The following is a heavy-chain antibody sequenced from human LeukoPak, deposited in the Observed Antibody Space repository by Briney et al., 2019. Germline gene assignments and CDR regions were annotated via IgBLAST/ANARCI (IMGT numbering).Heavy chain of an antibody. Sequence: SETLSLTCTVSGGSISSGGYYWSWIRQHPGKGLEWIGYIYYSGSTYYNPSLKSRVTISVDTSKNQFSLKLSSVTAADTAVYYCARETRPLYGDYRWFDPWGQGTLVTVSS. CDR2: IYYSGST. J-gene: IGHJ5*02. D-gene: IGHD4-17*01. CDR1: GGSISSGGYY. CDR3: ARETRPLYGDYRWFDP. V-gene: IGHV4-31*03.